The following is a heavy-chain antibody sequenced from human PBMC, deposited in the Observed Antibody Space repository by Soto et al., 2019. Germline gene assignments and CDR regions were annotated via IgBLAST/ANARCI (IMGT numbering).Heavy chain of an antibody. CDR1: GCPFRSYA. Sequence: SSVKVSCKASGCPFRSYAISWVRQAPGQGLEWMGGIIPIFGTANYEQKFPGRVPITADESTSTAYMELSSLRSDDTAVYYCDSPSPYSSGWHAPARYYGMDVWGQGTTVTFSS. V-gene: IGHV1-69*13. J-gene: IGHJ6*02. CDR3: DSPSPYSSGWHAPARYYGMDV. CDR2: IIPIFGTA. D-gene: IGHD6-19*01.